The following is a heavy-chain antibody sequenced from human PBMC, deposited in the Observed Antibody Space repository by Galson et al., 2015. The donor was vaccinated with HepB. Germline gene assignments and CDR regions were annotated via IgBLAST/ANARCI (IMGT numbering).Heavy chain of an antibody. J-gene: IGHJ4*02. Sequence: ETLSLTCTVSGGSINHYYWSWFRQAPGKGLEWIGHIYYSGATTFNPSLQRRVSLSVDTSKNQISLSLRSVITADTAVYYCARGVGAARPSKFDYWGQGNLVTVSA. D-gene: IGHD6-6*01. CDR1: GGSINHYY. CDR3: ARGVGAARPSKFDY. CDR2: IYYSGAT. V-gene: IGHV4-59*01.